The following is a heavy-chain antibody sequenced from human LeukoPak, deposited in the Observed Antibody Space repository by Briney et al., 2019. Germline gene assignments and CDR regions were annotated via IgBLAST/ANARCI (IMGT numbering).Heavy chain of an antibody. CDR1: GFTFSSFS. Sequence: GGSLRLSCAASGFTFSSFSMNWVRQAPGVALGWVSSMSVTGSRQFYTDSVKGRFSISRDNAKNSVYLHLNSLKVEDTAIYYCARATSEDTALDYWGQGTLVTVSS. CDR2: MSVTGSRQ. CDR3: ARATSEDTALDY. D-gene: IGHD5-18*01. J-gene: IGHJ4*02. V-gene: IGHV3-21*06.